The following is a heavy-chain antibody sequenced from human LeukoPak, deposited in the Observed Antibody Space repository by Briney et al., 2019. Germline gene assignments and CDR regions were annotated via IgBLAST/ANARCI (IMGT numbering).Heavy chain of an antibody. J-gene: IGHJ4*02. CDR3: ASERGYYDFWSGYGPFDY. Sequence: ASVMVSCKASGYVFTSYYIHLVRQATGQGLEWMGIINASGGDTSYAQKFQGRVTMTRDTSTSTVYMELSSLRSEDTAVYYCASERGYYDFWSGYGPFDYWGQGTLVTVSS. D-gene: IGHD3-3*01. CDR2: INASGGDT. CDR1: GYVFTSYY. V-gene: IGHV1-46*01.